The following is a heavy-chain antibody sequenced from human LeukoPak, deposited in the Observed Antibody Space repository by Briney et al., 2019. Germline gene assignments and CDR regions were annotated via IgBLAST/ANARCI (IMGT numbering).Heavy chain of an antibody. V-gene: IGHV3-30*04. CDR3: ARGRVVPGSEGWFDP. D-gene: IGHD2-2*01. Sequence: PGRSLRLSCAASGFTFSSYAMHWVRQAPGKGLEWVAVISYDGSNKYYADSVKGRFTISRDNSKNTLYLQMNSLRAEDTAVYYCARGRVVPGSEGWFDPWGQGTLATVSS. J-gene: IGHJ5*02. CDR1: GFTFSSYA. CDR2: ISYDGSNK.